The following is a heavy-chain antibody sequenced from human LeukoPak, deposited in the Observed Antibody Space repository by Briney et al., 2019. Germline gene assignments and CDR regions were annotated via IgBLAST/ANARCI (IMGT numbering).Heavy chain of an antibody. V-gene: IGHV3-21*01. D-gene: IGHD2-2*01. CDR1: GVSFISYG. Sequence: GGSLRLACAASGVSFISYGMSWVRQAPGKGLEWVASISSGSGYIFYGDSAKGRFTISRDNAKDSLFLQMNSLRVEDTAVYYCARDEGNTVTNEYFQHWGQGTLVTVSS. CDR2: ISSGSGYI. CDR3: ARDEGNTVTNEYFQH. J-gene: IGHJ1*01.